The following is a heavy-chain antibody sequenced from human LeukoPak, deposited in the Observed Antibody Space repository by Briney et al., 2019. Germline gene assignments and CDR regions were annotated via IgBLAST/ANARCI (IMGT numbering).Heavy chain of an antibody. Sequence: GGSLRLSCAASGFTFSSYAMSWVRQAPGKGLEWVSVISGRGGRTYSAESVKGRFTISRDNSKNTLYLQMSSLRVEDTAVYYCAKGPRASGWTYFDYWGQGTLVTVSS. V-gene: IGHV3-23*01. D-gene: IGHD6-19*01. CDR3: AKGPRASGWTYFDY. CDR2: ISGRGGRT. CDR1: GFTFSSYA. J-gene: IGHJ4*02.